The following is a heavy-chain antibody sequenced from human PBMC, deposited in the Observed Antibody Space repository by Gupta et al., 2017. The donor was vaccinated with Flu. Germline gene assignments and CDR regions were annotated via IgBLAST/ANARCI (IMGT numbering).Heavy chain of an antibody. CDR2: ISYDGSNK. J-gene: IGHJ4*02. CDR1: GSTFIGSG. V-gene: IGHV3-30*18. Sequence: QVQLVESGGGVVRPGRSLRLPCAASGSTFIGSGRPWLRQAPGKGLEWVAVISYDGSNKYYADSVKGRFTISRDNSKNTLYLQMNSLRAEDTAVYYCAKGFLLEYYIPFDYWGQGTLVTASS. D-gene: IGHD1-1*01. CDR3: AKGFLLEYYIPFDY.